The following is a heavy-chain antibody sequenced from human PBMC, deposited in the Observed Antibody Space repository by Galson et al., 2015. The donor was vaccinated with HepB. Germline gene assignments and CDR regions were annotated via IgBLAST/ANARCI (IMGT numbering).Heavy chain of an antibody. CDR2: ISGTGSYT. CDR1: GFTFSDYY. D-gene: IGHD4-23*01. V-gene: IGHV3-11*06. Sequence: SLRLSCAASGFTFSDYYMSWIRQAPGKGLEWVSYISGTGSYTNYAESMKGRFTISRDNAKNSLYLQMNSLRAEDTAVYYCARVSTVAGPVSWGQGTPVTVSS. CDR3: ARVSTVAGPVS. J-gene: IGHJ5*02.